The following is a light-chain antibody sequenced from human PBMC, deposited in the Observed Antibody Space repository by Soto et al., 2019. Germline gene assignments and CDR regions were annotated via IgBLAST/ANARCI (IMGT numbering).Light chain of an antibody. J-gene: IGKJ5*01. V-gene: IGKV1-9*01. CDR3: QQLKTFPVT. CDR1: EGISSY. CDR2: AAS. Sequence: IQLTQSPSSLSASVGDRVTITCRASEGISSYLAWYQQKPGRAPKLLIYAASTLQSGVPSRFGGSGSGTDFTLTISSLQPEDSATYFCQQLKTFPVTFGQGTRLEIK.